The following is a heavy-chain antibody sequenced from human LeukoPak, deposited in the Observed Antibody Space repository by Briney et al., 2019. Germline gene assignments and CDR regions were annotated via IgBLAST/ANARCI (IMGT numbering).Heavy chain of an antibody. CDR3: ARATFQYGSGSYSDYYYYYMDV. J-gene: IGHJ6*03. CDR2: IYYSGST. V-gene: IGHV4-59*01. D-gene: IGHD3-10*01. Sequence: SETLSLTCTVSGGSISSYYWSWLRQPPGKGLEWIGYIYYSGSTNYNPSLKSRVTISVDTSKNQFSLKLSSVTAADTAVYYCARATFQYGSGSYSDYYYYYMDVWGKGTTVTISS. CDR1: GGSISSYY.